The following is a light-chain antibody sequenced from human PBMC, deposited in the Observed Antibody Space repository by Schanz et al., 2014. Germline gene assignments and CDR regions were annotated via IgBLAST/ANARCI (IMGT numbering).Light chain of an antibody. J-gene: IGKJ4*01. CDR3: QQYSISPIT. CDR1: QNVDSN. CDR2: GAS. V-gene: IGKV3-15*01. Sequence: EIVMTQSPATLSVSPGERATLSCRASQNVDSNLAWYQQKPGQAPRLLIYGASTRATGIPARFSGSGSGTDFTLTISRLEPEDFAVYYCQQYSISPITFGGGTKVEIK.